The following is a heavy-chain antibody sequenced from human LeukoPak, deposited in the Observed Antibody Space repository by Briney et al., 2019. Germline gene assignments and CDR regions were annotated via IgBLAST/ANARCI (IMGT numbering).Heavy chain of an antibody. J-gene: IGHJ4*02. D-gene: IGHD6-19*01. CDR1: GFSLSTSGTC. CDR3: ARSSGWLGEFDY. V-gene: IGHV2-70*01. CDR2: IDWDDDK. Sequence: ESGPTLANPTQTLTLTCTFSGFSLSTSGTCVSWIRQPPGKALEWLALIDWDDDKYYSTSLKTRLTISKDTSKNQVVLTMTNMDPVDTATYYCARSSGWLGEFDYWGQGTLVTVSS.